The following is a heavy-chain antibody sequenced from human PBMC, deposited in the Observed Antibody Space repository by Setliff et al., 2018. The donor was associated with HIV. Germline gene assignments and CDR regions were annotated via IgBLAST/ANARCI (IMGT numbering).Heavy chain of an antibody. CDR3: ASSGWLPYFDY. CDR2: IYYSGST. CDR1: GGSISSGSYY. Sequence: SETLSLTCTVSGGSISSGSYYWSWIRQPAGKGLEWIGRIYYSGSTYYNPSLKSRVTISVDTSKNQFSLKLSSVTAADTAVYYCASSGWLPYFDYWGQGTLVTVSS. V-gene: IGHV4-39*01. D-gene: IGHD6-19*01. J-gene: IGHJ4*02.